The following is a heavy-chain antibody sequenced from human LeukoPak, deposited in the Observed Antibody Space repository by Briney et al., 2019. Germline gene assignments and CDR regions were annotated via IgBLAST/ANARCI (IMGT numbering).Heavy chain of an antibody. CDR2: IYYSGST. D-gene: IGHD2-2*01. Sequence: ASETLSLTCTVSGVSISSYYWSWIRQPPGKGLEWIGYIYYSGSTNYNPSLKSRVTISVDTSKNQFSLKLSSETAADTAVYYCARALVVPAAMVNWFDPWGQGTLVTVSS. CDR3: ARALVVPAAMVNWFDP. CDR1: GVSISSYY. J-gene: IGHJ5*02. V-gene: IGHV4-59*01.